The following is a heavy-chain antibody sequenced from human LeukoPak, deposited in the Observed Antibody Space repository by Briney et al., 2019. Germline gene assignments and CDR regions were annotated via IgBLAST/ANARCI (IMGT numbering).Heavy chain of an antibody. D-gene: IGHD6-6*01. CDR1: GFTFSSYW. Sequence: GGSLRLSCAASGFTFSSYWMSWVRQAPGKGLEWVANIKQDGSEKYYVDSVKGRFTISRDNAKNSLYLQMNSLRAEDTAVYYCAGVSTAADTYYYYGMDVWGQGTTVTVSS. V-gene: IGHV3-7*01. CDR3: AGVSTAADTYYYYGMDV. CDR2: IKQDGSEK. J-gene: IGHJ6*02.